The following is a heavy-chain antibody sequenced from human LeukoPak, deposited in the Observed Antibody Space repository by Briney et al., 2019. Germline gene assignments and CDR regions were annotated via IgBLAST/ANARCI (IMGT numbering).Heavy chain of an antibody. Sequence: GGSLRLSCAASGFTFSSYAMSWVRQAPGKGLEWVSAISGSGGSTYYADSVKGRFTISRDNSKNTLYLQMNSLRAEDTAVYYCAKVLYSSGWYEVEHLYYFDYWGQGTLVTVSS. J-gene: IGHJ4*02. CDR3: AKVLYSSGWYEVEHLYYFDY. CDR2: ISGSGGST. V-gene: IGHV3-23*01. D-gene: IGHD6-19*01. CDR1: GFTFSSYA.